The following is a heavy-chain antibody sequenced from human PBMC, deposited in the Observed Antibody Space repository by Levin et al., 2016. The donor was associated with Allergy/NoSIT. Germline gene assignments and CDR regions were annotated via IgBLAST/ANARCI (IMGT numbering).Heavy chain of an antibody. Sequence: WIRQPPGKGLEYVSAISSNGDTTYYADFVKGRFTISRDNSKNTLYLQMSSLRPEDTAIYYCVKGPFSGPTYYFDYWGQGTLVTVSS. V-gene: IGHV3-64D*06. CDR2: ISSNGDTT. D-gene: IGHD2-15*01. J-gene: IGHJ4*02. CDR3: VKGPFSGPTYYFDY.